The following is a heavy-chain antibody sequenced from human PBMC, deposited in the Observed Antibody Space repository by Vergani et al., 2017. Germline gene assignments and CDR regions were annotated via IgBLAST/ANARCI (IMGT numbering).Heavy chain of an antibody. V-gene: IGHV4-39*07. CDR2: TYYSGGT. CDR3: ARDPGSKYGRTRFDY. D-gene: IGHD3-10*01. J-gene: IGHJ4*02. CDR1: GASISSSGHY. Sequence: QLQLQESGPGLVKPSETLSLTCIVSGASISSSGHYWAWLRQPPGKGLEWIGSTYYSGGTYYNTSLKSRSTISVDTSKNQFSLKLGSVTAADTAVYYCARDPGSKYGRTRFDYWGQGTLVTVSS.